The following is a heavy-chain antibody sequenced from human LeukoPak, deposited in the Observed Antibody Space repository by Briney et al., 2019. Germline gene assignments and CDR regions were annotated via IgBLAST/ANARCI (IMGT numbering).Heavy chain of an antibody. CDR1: GGSISSGSYY. J-gene: IGHJ4*02. V-gene: IGHV4-61*09. CDR2: IYTSGST. CDR3: ARSPTVPAATHFDY. D-gene: IGHD2-2*01. Sequence: PSETLSLTCTVSGGSISSGSYYWSWIRQPAGKGLEWIGHIYTSGSTNYNPSLKSRVTISVDTSKNQFSLKLSSVTAADTAVYYCARSPTVPAATHFDYWGQGTLVTVSS.